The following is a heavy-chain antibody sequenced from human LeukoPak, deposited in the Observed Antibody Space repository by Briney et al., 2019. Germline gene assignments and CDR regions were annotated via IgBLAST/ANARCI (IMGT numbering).Heavy chain of an antibody. CDR2: INPNSGGT. J-gene: IGHJ3*02. CDR1: AYTFIDYY. V-gene: IGHV1-2*02. D-gene: IGHD3-16*01. Sequence: WDSVKVSCKASAYTFIDYYIHWVRQAPGQGLEWLGWINPNSGGTNYAQKVQGRVNLIRETSINTAYMELSRLTSDDTALYYCARSGSRGRSYDDAFDIWGQGTMVTVSS. CDR3: ARSGSRGRSYDDAFDI.